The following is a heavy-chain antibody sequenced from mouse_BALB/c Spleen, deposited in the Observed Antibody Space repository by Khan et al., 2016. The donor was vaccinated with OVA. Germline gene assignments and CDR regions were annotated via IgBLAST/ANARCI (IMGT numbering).Heavy chain of an antibody. J-gene: IGHJ3*01. V-gene: IGHV3-2*02. CDR2: ISYSGST. D-gene: IGHD2-3*01. CDR3: ARGGYDVGAY. Sequence: EVQLQESGPGLVKPSQSLSLTCTVTGYSITSDYAWNWIRQFPGNKLEWMGYISYSGSTSYNPSLKSRISITRDTSKNQFFLQLISVTTEDTATYYCARGGYDVGAYWGQGTLVTVSA. CDR1: GYSITSDYA.